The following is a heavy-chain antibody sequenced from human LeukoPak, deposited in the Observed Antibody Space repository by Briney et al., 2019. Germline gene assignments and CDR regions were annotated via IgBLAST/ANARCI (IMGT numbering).Heavy chain of an antibody. CDR2: IGGGGPTT. J-gene: IGHJ4*02. CDR3: ARGFLGGTDQYFDS. CDR1: GFTFSTYA. V-gene: IGHV3-23*01. Sequence: GGSLRLSCAASGFTFSTYAMNWVRQAPAKGLEWVSAIGGGGPTTDYADSVKDRFTISRDNSKNTLYLQMNSLRAEDTAVYFCARGFLGGTDQYFDSWGQGTLVTVSS. D-gene: IGHD6-19*01.